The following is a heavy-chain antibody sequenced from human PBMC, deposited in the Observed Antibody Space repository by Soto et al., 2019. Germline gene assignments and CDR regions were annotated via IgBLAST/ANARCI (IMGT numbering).Heavy chain of an antibody. Sequence: EVQLVESGGDLVQPGGSLRLSCAASGSTFSTYWMHWVRQVPGKGLVWVSSISPDGRNTAYADSVKGRFTISRDNAQNTLHLQMDSLRVEDTTVYHCVRDVGTGFDPWGQGTLVSVSS. V-gene: IGHV3-74*01. D-gene: IGHD1-26*01. CDR2: ISPDGRNT. CDR1: GSTFSTYW. J-gene: IGHJ5*02. CDR3: VRDVGTGFDP.